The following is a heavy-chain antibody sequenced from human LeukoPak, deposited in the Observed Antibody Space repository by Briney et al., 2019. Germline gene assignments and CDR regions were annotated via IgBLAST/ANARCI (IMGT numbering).Heavy chain of an antibody. V-gene: IGHV3-53*04. Sequence: GGSLRLSCAASGFTFSSYAMSWVRQAPGKGLEWVSVIYSGGSTYYADSVKGRFTISRHNSKNTLYLQMNSLRAEDTAVYYCARAPEWLIFDYWGQGTLVTVSS. J-gene: IGHJ4*02. CDR1: GFTFSSYA. CDR3: ARAPEWLIFDY. D-gene: IGHD6-19*01. CDR2: IYSGGST.